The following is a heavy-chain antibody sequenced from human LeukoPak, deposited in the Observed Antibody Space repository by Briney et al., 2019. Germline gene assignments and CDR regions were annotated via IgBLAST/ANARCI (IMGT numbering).Heavy chain of an antibody. CDR3: ARGRIMTTVPNSFDY. J-gene: IGHJ4*02. D-gene: IGHD4-17*01. CDR1: GASLSGYY. V-gene: IGHV4-34*01. CDR2: INHIPRT. Sequence: SETLSLTCAVSGASLSGYYWSWIRQPPGKGLEWIGEINHIPRTNYNPSLKSRVTISVDPSKNQFSLSLTSVTAADTAVYYCARGRIMTTVPNSFDYWGQGTLVSVSS.